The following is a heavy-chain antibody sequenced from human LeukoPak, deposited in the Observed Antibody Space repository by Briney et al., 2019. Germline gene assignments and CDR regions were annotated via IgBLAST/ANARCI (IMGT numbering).Heavy chain of an antibody. V-gene: IGHV1-69*13. CDR1: GYTFTNYN. D-gene: IGHD3-22*01. CDR3: ARDRYDSSGYYEN. J-gene: IGHJ4*02. CDR2: IIPIFGTA. Sequence: SVKVSCKASGYTFTNYNIDWVRQAPEQGLEWMGGIIPIFGTANYAQKFQGRVTITADESTSTAYMELSSLRSEDTAVYYCARDRYDSSGYYENWGQGTLVTVSS.